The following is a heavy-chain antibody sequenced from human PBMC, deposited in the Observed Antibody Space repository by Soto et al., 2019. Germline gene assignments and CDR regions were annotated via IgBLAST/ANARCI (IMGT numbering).Heavy chain of an antibody. CDR1: GGTFSSYT. CDR2: IIPILGIA. J-gene: IGHJ5*02. Sequence: SFEFSCTYSGGTFSSYTIICVRQAPGQGLEWMGRIIPILGIANYAQKFQGRVTITADKSTSTAYMELSSLRSEDTAVYYCARDTDSSGPDPWGQGTLVTVSS. CDR3: ARDTDSSGPDP. D-gene: IGHD6-19*01. V-gene: IGHV1-69*04.